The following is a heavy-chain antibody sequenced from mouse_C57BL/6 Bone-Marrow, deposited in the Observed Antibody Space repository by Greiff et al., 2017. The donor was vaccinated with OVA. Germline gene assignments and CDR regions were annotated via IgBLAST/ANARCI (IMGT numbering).Heavy chain of an antibody. D-gene: IGHD2-3*01. CDR1: GYTFTDYE. Sequence: QVQLQQSGAELVRPGASVTLSCKASGYTFTDYEMHWVKQTPVHGLEWIGAIDPETGGTAYNQKFKGKAILTADKPSSTAYMDLRSLTSEYYAVYYCTIDGYYVDYAIGYWGRETSVTVSS. CDR2: IDPETGGT. V-gene: IGHV1-15*01. J-gene: IGHJ4*01. CDR3: TIDGYYVDYAIGY.